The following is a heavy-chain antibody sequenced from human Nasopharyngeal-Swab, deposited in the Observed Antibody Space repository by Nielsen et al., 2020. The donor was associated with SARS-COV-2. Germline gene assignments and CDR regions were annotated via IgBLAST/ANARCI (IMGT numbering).Heavy chain of an antibody. CDR3: AKGLDDYGDLYFDY. CDR1: GGSISSSSYY. D-gene: IGHD4-17*01. V-gene: IGHV4-61*01. J-gene: IGHJ4*02. Sequence: SETLSLTCTVSGGSISSSSYYWSWIRQPPGKGLEWIGYIYYSGSTNYNPSLKSRVTISVDTSKNQFSLKLSSVTAADTAVYYCAKGLDDYGDLYFDYWGQGTLVTVSS. CDR2: IYYSGST.